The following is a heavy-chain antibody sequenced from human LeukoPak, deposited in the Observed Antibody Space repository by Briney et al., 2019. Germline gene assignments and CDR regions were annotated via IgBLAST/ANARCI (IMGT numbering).Heavy chain of an antibody. J-gene: IGHJ4*02. Sequence: GESLRISCKGSGYSFTSYWISWVRQMPGKGLEWMGIIYPGDSDTRYSPSFQGQVTISADKSINTAYLQWSSLKASDTAIYYCARRGEAMDPFDYWGQGTLVTVSS. CDR1: GYSFTSYW. V-gene: IGHV5-51*01. CDR2: IYPGDSDT. D-gene: IGHD5-18*01. CDR3: ARRGEAMDPFDY.